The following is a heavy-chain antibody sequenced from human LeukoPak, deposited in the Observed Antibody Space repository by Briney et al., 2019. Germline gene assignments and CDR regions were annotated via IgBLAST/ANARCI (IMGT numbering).Heavy chain of an antibody. V-gene: IGHV1-69*13. CDR1: GGTFSSYA. J-gene: IGHJ3*02. CDR3: ARVSEVNWNDDAFDI. Sequence: SVKVSCKASGGTFSSYAISWVRQAPGQGLEWMGGIIPIFGTANYAQKFQGRVTITADESTSTAYMELSSLRSEDTAVYYCARVSEVNWNDDAFDIWGQGTMVTVSS. CDR2: IIPIFGTA. D-gene: IGHD1-20*01.